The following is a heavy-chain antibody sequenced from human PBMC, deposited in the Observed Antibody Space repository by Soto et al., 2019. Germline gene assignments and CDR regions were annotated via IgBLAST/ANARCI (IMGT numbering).Heavy chain of an antibody. CDR1: EHTSTIYY. D-gene: IGHD3-9*01. Sequence: QAHLVQSGAEVRKPGASVKVSCQALEHTSTIYYIHWVRQARGQGLEWMGWINADSGDTTYAEDFRGRVTFTRDTSTSTFHMELSRLRLDDTXXYFCATRDYDILTGYLHIWGQGTLITVS. CDR2: INADSGDT. J-gene: IGHJ1*01. V-gene: IGHV1-2*02. CDR3: ATRDYDILTGYLHI.